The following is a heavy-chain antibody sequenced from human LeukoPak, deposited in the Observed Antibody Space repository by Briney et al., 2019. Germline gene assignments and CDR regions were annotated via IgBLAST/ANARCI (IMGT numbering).Heavy chain of an antibody. CDR1: GGSFSGYY. Sequence: PSETVSLNCAVYGGSFSGYYWSWIRQPPGKGQEWNGEINHTGSTNYNPSRNSRVTISVDTSKNQFALTLSSVPAAATAVYYCARGRCSSTSCYADYWGQGTLVTVSS. D-gene: IGHD2-2*01. CDR2: INHTGST. CDR3: ARGRCSSTSCYADY. V-gene: IGHV4-34*01. J-gene: IGHJ4*02.